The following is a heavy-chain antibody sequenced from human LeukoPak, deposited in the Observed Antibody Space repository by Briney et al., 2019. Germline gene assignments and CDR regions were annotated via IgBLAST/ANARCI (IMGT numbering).Heavy chain of an antibody. Sequence: ASVTVSCKVSGYTLTELSMHWVRQAPGKGLEWMGGFDPEDGETIYAQKFQGRVTMTEDTSTDTAYMELSSLRSEDTAVYYCATVYSSSWYYFDYWGQGTLVTVSS. V-gene: IGHV1-24*01. CDR3: ATVYSSSWYYFDY. D-gene: IGHD6-13*01. CDR1: GYTLTELS. CDR2: FDPEDGET. J-gene: IGHJ4*02.